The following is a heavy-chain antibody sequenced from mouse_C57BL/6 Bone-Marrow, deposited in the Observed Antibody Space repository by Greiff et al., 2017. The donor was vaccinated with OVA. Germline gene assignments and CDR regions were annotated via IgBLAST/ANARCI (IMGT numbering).Heavy chain of an antibody. J-gene: IGHJ3*01. D-gene: IGHD1-1*01. V-gene: IGHV1-81*01. Sequence: LVESGAELARPGASVKLSCKASGYTFTSYGISWVKQRTGQGLEWIGEIYPRSGNTYYNEKFKGQATLTADKSSSTAYMELRSLPSEDSAVYFCARPYGSSYPFAYWGQGTLVTVSA. CDR3: ARPYGSSYPFAY. CDR2: IYPRSGNT. CDR1: GYTFTSYG.